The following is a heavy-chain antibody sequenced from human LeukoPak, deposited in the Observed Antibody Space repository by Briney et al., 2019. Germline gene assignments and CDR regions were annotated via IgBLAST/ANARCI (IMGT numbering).Heavy chain of an antibody. CDR2: IYHSGST. J-gene: IGHJ4*02. D-gene: IGHD3-10*01. V-gene: IGHV4-59*01. CDR3: ARATSASGSFSYSFDS. CDR1: GGSISSYY. Sequence: SETLSLISTVSGGSISSYYWNWIRQPPGKGLEWIGYIYHSGSTIYNPSLKSRVTISVDTSKNQISLKLRSVTAADTAVYYCARATSASGSFSYSFDSWGQGSLVTVSS.